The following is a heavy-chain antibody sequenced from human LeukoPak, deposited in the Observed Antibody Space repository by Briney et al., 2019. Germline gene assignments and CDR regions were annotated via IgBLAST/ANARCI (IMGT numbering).Heavy chain of an antibody. CDR1: GGTFSSYA. J-gene: IGHJ5*02. Sequence: SVKVSCKASGGTFSSYAISWVRQAPGQGLEWMGGIIPIFGTANYAQKFQGRVTITADESTSTAYIELSSLRSEDTAVYYCARSPDLGEYSGSYGRFDPWGQGTLVTVSS. CDR2: IIPIFGTA. CDR3: ARSPDLGEYSGSYGRFDP. V-gene: IGHV1-69*01. D-gene: IGHD1-26*01.